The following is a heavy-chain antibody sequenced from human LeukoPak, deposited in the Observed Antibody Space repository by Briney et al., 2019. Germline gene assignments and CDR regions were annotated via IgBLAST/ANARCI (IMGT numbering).Heavy chain of an antibody. D-gene: IGHD6-13*01. CDR3: ARDRASIAAAGTLMDY. CDR2: ISAYNGNT. J-gene: IGHJ4*02. Sequence: GASVKVSCKASGYTFTSYGISWVRQAPGQGLEWMGWISAYNGNTNYAQKLQGRVTMTTDTSTSTAYMELRSLRSDDTAVYYCARDRASIAAAGTLMDYWGQGTLVTVSS. CDR1: GYTFTSYG. V-gene: IGHV1-18*01.